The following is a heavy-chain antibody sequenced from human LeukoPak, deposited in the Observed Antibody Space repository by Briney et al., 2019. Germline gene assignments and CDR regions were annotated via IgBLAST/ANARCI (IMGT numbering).Heavy chain of an antibody. D-gene: IGHD3-22*01. Sequence: GASVKVSCKASGYTFTSYDINWVRQATGQGLEWMGWMNPNSGNTGCAQKFQGRVTMTRNTSISTAYMELSSLRSEDTAVYYCARGSYYYDSSGYYLSPHSDYWGQGTLVTVSS. CDR1: GYTFTSYD. CDR3: ARGSYYYDSSGYYLSPHSDY. J-gene: IGHJ4*02. V-gene: IGHV1-8*01. CDR2: MNPNSGNT.